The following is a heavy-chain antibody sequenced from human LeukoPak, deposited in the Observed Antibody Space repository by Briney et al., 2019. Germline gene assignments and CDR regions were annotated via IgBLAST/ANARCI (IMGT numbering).Heavy chain of an antibody. CDR3: AKDRSNDFWSGYLFDY. D-gene: IGHD3-3*01. Sequence: PGGSLRLSCAASGFTFSSYGMHWVRQAPGKGLEWVAFIRYDGSNKYYADSVKGRFTISRDNSKNTLYLQTNSLRAEDTAVYYCAKDRSNDFWSGYLFDYWGQGTLVTVSS. CDR1: GFTFSSYG. J-gene: IGHJ4*02. V-gene: IGHV3-30*02. CDR2: IRYDGSNK.